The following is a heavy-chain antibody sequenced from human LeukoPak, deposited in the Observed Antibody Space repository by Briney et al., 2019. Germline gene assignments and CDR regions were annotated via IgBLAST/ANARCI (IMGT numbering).Heavy chain of an antibody. J-gene: IGHJ4*02. V-gene: IGHV3-15*01. CDR2: IKGKTDGETT. Sequence: GGSLRLSCAASGFTFNNAWMSWVRQGPGKGLECVGRIKGKTDGETTDYATPVKGRFIISRDDSKDTLYQQMNSLKTEDTAIYYCTTEGYYVSGIYWGQGTLVTVSS. CDR1: GFTFNNAW. D-gene: IGHD3-10*01. CDR3: TTEGYYVSGIY.